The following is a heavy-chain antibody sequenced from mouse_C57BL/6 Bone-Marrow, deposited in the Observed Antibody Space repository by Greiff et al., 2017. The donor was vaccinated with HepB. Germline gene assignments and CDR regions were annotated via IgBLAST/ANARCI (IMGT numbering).Heavy chain of an antibody. CDR1: GFSFNTYA. D-gene: IGHD1-1*01. V-gene: IGHV10-1*01. J-gene: IGHJ3*01. Sequence: DAGGGLVQPKGSLKLSCAASGFSFNTYAMNWVRQAPGKGLEWVARIRSKSNNYATYYADSVKDRFTISRDDSESMLYLQMNNLKTEDTAMYYCVRRHGSSSWFAYWGQGTLVTVSA. CDR2: IRSKSNNYAT. CDR3: VRRHGSSSWFAY.